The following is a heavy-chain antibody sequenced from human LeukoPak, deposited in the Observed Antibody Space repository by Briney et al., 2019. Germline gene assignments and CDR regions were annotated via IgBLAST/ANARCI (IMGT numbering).Heavy chain of an antibody. CDR1: GFTFSSYS. D-gene: IGHD5-18*01. CDR3: AKDQYSYGDGGAFDI. J-gene: IGHJ3*02. Sequence: PGGSLRLSCAASGFTFSSYSMNWVRQAPGKGLEWVAVISYDGSNKYYADSVKGRFTISRDNSKNTLYLQMNSLRAEDTAVYYCAKDQYSYGDGGAFDIWGQGTMVTVSS. V-gene: IGHV3-30*18. CDR2: ISYDGSNK.